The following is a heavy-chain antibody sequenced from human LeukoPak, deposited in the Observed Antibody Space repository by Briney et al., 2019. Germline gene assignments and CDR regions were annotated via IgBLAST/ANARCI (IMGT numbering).Heavy chain of an antibody. CDR3: VRGPHIAATSY. J-gene: IGHJ4*02. V-gene: IGHV3-33*01. Sequence: GGSLRLSCAASGFTFSSYGMHWVRQAPGKGLEWVAVIWYDGSNKYYADSVKGRFTISRDNAKKSLYLQINTLRAEDTAVYYCVRGPHIAATSYWGQGTLVTVSS. D-gene: IGHD6-25*01. CDR2: IWYDGSNK. CDR1: GFTFSSYG.